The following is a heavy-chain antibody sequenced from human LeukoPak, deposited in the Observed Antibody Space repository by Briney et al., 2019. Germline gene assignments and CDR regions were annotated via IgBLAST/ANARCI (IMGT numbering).Heavy chain of an antibody. V-gene: IGHV3-33*01. D-gene: IGHD3-3*01. CDR3: ARGPEGDFWSGYYNYYYYMDV. CDR1: GFTFGDYA. Sequence: GGSLRLSCTASGFTFGDYAMSWVRQAPGKGLEWVAVIWYDGSNKYYADSVKGRFTISRDNSKYTLYLQMNSLRAEDTAVYYCARGPEGDFWSGYYNYYYYMDVWGKGTTVTVSS. CDR2: IWYDGSNK. J-gene: IGHJ6*03.